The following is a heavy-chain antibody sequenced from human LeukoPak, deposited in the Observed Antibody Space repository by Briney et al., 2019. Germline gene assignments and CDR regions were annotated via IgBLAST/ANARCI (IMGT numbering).Heavy chain of an antibody. CDR1: GGSISSYY. V-gene: IGHV4-59*01. Sequence: PSETLSLTCTVSGGSISSYYWSWIRQPPGKGLEWIGYIYYSGSTNYNPSLKSRVTISVDTSKNQFSLKLSSVTAADTAVYYCPTGRAGYLGYFDYWGQGTLVTVSS. CDR3: PTGRAGYLGYFDY. J-gene: IGHJ4*02. CDR2: IYYSGST. D-gene: IGHD5-18*01.